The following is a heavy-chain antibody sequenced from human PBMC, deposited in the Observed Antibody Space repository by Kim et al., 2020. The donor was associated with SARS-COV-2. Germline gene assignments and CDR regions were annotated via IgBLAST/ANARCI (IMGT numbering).Heavy chain of an antibody. J-gene: IGHJ6*02. CDR2: NRGNT. Sequence: NRGNTGEAQKLQGRLTMTRTTSTSTAYMELSSLRSDDTAVYYCARGYAMDVWGQGTTVTVSS. CDR3: ARGYAMDV. V-gene: IGHV1-8*01.